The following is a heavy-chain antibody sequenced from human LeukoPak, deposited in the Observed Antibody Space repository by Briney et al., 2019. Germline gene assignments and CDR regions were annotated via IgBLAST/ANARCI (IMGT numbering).Heavy chain of an antibody. V-gene: IGHV1-3*01. D-gene: IGHD2-2*01. Sequence: RASVKASCKTSGYTFTTYAIHWVRQAPGQGLEWMGWINCGNGRTKYSQKLHDRVTITRDTSASTAYMELSSLRSEDTAVYYCTRDNGYQLIWWWGQGTLVTVSS. CDR3: TRDNGYQLIWW. CDR2: INCGNGRT. J-gene: IGHJ4*02. CDR1: GYTFTTYA.